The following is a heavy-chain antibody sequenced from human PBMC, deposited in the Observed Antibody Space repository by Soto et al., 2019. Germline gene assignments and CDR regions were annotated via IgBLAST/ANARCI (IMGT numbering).Heavy chain of an antibody. D-gene: IGHD2-15*01. CDR2: INPNGGST. Sequence: GASVKVSCKASGYTFTNYYIDWVRQAPGQGLEWMGIINPNGGSTTYVQKFQGRVTMTRDTSTSTVYMELRSLRSDDTAVYYCARREVVVVDQIRYNWFDPWGQGTLVTVSS. J-gene: IGHJ5*02. CDR3: ARREVVVVDQIRYNWFDP. CDR1: GYTFTNYY. V-gene: IGHV1-46*01.